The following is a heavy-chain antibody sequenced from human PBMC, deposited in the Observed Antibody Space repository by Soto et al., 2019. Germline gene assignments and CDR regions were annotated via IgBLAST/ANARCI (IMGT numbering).Heavy chain of an antibody. CDR1: GYTFTSYA. CDR3: ASEYGSGGSCPLYYGMDV. V-gene: IGHV1-3*01. CDR2: INAGNGNT. D-gene: IGHD2-15*01. Sequence: ASVKVSCKASGYTFTSYAMHWVRQAPGQRLEWMGWINAGNGNTKYSQKFQGRVTITRDTSASTAYMELSSLRSEDTAVYYCASEYGSGGSCPLYYGMDVWGQGTTVTVSS. J-gene: IGHJ6*02.